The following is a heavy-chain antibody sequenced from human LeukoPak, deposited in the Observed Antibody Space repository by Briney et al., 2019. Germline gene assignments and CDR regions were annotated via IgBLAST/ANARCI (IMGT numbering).Heavy chain of an antibody. CDR1: GFTFSSYS. D-gene: IGHD2-21*02. CDR3: AREYCGGDCFT. V-gene: IGHV3-21*01. J-gene: IGHJ5*02. CDR2: ISSSSSYI. Sequence: GGSLRLSCAASGFTFSSYSMNWVRQAPGKGLEWVSSISSSSSYIYYADSVKGRFTISRYNAKNSLYLQMNSLRAEDTAVYYCAREYCGGDCFTWGQGTLVTVSS.